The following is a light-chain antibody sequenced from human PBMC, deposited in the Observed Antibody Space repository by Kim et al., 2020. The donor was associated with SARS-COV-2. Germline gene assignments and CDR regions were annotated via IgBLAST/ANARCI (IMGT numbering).Light chain of an antibody. J-gene: IGKJ2*01. CDR3: QELNSYPYT. Sequence: DIQLTQSPSFLSTSVGDRVTITCRASQGISRYLAWYQQKPGKAPKLLIYAASTLQSGVPSRFSGSGSGTEFTLTISSLQPEDFATYHCQELNSYPYTFGKGNNLE. CDR1: QGISRY. CDR2: AAS. V-gene: IGKV1-9*01.